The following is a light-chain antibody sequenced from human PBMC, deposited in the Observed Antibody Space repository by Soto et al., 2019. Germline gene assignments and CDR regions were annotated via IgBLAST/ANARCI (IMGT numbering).Light chain of an antibody. CDR3: QRYNNWPLT. Sequence: DIIMTHSPAALAVSPGDGATLSCSASHGIGDTFTWYQHKPDQTPGLLIYHTSPRATRPPTRVSGRGSVTEFALTISSLQSEDFAVYYCQRYNNWPLTFGGGTKV. CDR1: HGIGDT. J-gene: IGKJ4*01. V-gene: IGKV3-15*01. CDR2: HTS.